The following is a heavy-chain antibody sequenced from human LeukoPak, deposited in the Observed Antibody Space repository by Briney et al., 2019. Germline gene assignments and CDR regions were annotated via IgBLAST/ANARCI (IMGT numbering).Heavy chain of an antibody. CDR1: GYTFTSYG. V-gene: IGHV1-18*01. J-gene: IGHJ4*02. CDR3: ARDRLGYCTNGVCHGLD. D-gene: IGHD2-8*01. CDR2: MSAYNGNT. Sequence: GASVKVFCKASGYTFTSYGISWVRQAPGQGLEWMGWMSAYNGNTNYAQKLQGRVTMTTDTSTSTAYMELRSLRSDDTAVYYCARDRLGYCTNGVCHGLDWGQGTLVTVSS.